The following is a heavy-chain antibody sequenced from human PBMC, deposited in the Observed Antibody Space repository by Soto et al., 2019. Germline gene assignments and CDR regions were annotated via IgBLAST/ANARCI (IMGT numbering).Heavy chain of an antibody. D-gene: IGHD3-22*01. J-gene: IGHJ5*02. CDR3: ARGDYYYDPDHNWFDP. Sequence: TLSLTCTVSGGSIRSGDYDWSWIRQPPGKGLEWIGYIYYSGSTYYNPSLKSRVTISVDTSKNQFSLKLSSVTAADTAVYYCARGDYYYDPDHNWFDPWGQGTLVTVSS. CDR2: IYYSGST. CDR1: GGSIRSGDYD. V-gene: IGHV4-30-4*01.